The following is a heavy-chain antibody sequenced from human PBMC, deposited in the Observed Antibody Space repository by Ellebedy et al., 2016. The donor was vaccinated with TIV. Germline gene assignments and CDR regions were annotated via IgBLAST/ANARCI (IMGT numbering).Heavy chain of an antibody. Sequence: GESLKISXAASGFIFSTYSLNWVRQAPGKGLEWVAYINSDSQTLNYAGSVKGRFTISRDNAKKSLYLQMSSLRDEDSAVYYCASGGGYILVGDAFDNWGQGTMVTVSS. V-gene: IGHV3-48*02. CDR3: ASGGGYILVGDAFDN. D-gene: IGHD2-15*01. CDR2: INSDSQTL. CDR1: GFIFSTYS. J-gene: IGHJ3*02.